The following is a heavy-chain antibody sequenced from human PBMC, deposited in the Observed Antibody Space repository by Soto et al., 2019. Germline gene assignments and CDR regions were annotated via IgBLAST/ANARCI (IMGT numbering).Heavy chain of an antibody. V-gene: IGHV3-33*01. J-gene: IGHJ4*02. CDR3: ARAPGEYYFDY. Sequence: GGSLRLSCAASGFTFSSYGMHWVRQAPGKGLEWVAVIWYDGSNKYYADSVKGRFTISRDNSKNTLYLQMNSLRAEDTAVYYCARAPGEYYFDYWGQGTLVTVSS. CDR1: GFTFSSYG. D-gene: IGHD3-10*01. CDR2: IWYDGSNK.